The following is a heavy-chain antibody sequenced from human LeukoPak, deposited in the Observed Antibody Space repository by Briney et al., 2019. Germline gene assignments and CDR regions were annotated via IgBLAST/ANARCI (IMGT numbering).Heavy chain of an antibody. Sequence: QTSETLSLTCTVSGGSISSSSYYWGWIRQPPGKGLEWIGSIYYSGSTYYNPSLKSRVTISVDTSKNQLSLKLSSVTAADTAVYYCARQIVVVPAAIFWFDPWGQGTLVTVSS. CDR2: IYYSGST. V-gene: IGHV4-39*01. D-gene: IGHD2-2*01. CDR3: ARQIVVVPAAIFWFDP. CDR1: GGSISSSSYY. J-gene: IGHJ5*02.